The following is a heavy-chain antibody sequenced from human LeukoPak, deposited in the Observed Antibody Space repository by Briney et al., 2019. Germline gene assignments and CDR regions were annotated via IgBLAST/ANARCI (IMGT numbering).Heavy chain of an antibody. D-gene: IGHD6-19*01. V-gene: IGHV3-53*01. J-gene: IGHJ4*02. CDR2: IYSDGSR. CDR3: ARSGGLNRAVAGLTVYFDY. CDR1: GFSVSTAH. Sequence: GGSLRLSCAASGFSVSTAHLSWVRQAPGKGLEWVSVIYSDGSRYYADTVTGRFTISRENAKNSLYLQMNSLRAGDTAVYYCARSGGLNRAVAGLTVYFDYWGQGTLVTVSS.